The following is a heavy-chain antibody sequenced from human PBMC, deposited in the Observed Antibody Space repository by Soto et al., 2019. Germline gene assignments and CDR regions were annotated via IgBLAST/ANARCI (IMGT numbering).Heavy chain of an antibody. J-gene: IGHJ4*02. CDR1: GYIFTSYG. D-gene: IGHD4-17*01. Sequence: QAHLVQSGPEVKKPGASVKVSCKGSGYIFTSYGIAWVRQAPGQGLEWMGWISAHNGNTEYAQKFQGRVTVTRDTSTSTAYLELRSLRSEATALYYCARGRYGDYWGQGALVTVSS. V-gene: IGHV1-18*01. CDR2: ISAHNGNT. CDR3: ARGRYGDY.